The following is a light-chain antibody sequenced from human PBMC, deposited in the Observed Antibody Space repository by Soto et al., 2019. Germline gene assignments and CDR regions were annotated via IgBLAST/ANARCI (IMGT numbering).Light chain of an antibody. CDR3: QQRSNWPIT. Sequence: EILLTQSPATLSLSRVEVASLSFRASQNISTYLAWYQQRPGQVPRLLIYGVSKRAPAIPPRFSGSGSGTDFTLSVSGLETEDFAVYYCQQRSNWPITFGQGTRLEI. CDR2: GVS. CDR1: QNISTY. V-gene: IGKV3-11*01. J-gene: IGKJ5*01.